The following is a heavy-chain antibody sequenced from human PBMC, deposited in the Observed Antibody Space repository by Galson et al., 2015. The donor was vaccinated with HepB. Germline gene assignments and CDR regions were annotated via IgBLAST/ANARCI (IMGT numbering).Heavy chain of an antibody. J-gene: IGHJ2*01. D-gene: IGHD4-17*01. V-gene: IGHV3-30-3*01. Sequence: SLRLSCAASGFSFNYFPMHWVRQAPGKGLEWVAVISYTGSYTGYADFGRGRFTISRDNSKNALYLHMNSLRVEDTALYYCVRHRGAGAGDYHNWYFDLWGRGTLVTASS. CDR2: ISYTGSYT. CDR3: VRHRGAGAGDYHNWYFDL. CDR1: GFSFNYFP.